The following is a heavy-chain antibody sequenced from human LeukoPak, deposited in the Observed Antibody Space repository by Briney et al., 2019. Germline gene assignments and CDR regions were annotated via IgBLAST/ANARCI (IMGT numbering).Heavy chain of an antibody. CDR2: IIPIFGIA. V-gene: IGHV1-69*04. D-gene: IGHD4-23*01. Sequence: ASVKVSCKASGGTFSSYAISWVRQAPGQGLEWMGRIIPIFGIANYAQKFQRRVTITADKSTSTAYMELSSLRSEDTAVYYCAFEAYGGPTPGNYWGQGTLVTVSS. CDR1: GGTFSSYA. J-gene: IGHJ4*02. CDR3: AFEAYGGPTPGNY.